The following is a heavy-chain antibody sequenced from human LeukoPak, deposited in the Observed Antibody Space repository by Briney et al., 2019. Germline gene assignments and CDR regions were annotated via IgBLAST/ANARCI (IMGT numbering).Heavy chain of an antibody. CDR2: IRYDGSNK. D-gene: IGHD2-2*01. J-gene: IGHJ6*03. V-gene: IGHV3-30*02. Sequence: PGGSLRLSCAASGFTFSSYGMHWVRQAPGKGLEWVAFIRYDGSNKYYADSVKGRFTISRDNSKNTLYLQMNSLRAEDTAVYYCAKDWEDIVVVPAAMTSYYYYYMDVWGKGTTVTISS. CDR1: GFTFSSYG. CDR3: AKDWEDIVVVPAAMTSYYYYYMDV.